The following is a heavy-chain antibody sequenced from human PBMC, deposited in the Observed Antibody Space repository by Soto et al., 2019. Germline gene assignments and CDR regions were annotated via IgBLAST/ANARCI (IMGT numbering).Heavy chain of an antibody. CDR3: ARGSEDLTSNFDY. V-gene: IGHV3-21*06. J-gene: IGHJ4*02. CDR2: ISSTTNYI. CDR1: GFTFTRYS. Sequence: GASVKVSCAASGFTFTRYSMNWVRQAPGKGLEWVSSISSTTNYIYYGDSMKGRFTISRDNAKNSLYLEMNSLRAEDTAVYYCARGSEDLTSNFDYWGQGTLSPSPQ.